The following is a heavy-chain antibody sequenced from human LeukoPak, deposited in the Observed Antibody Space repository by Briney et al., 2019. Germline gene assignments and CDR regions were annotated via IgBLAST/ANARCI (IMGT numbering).Heavy chain of an antibody. J-gene: IGHJ3*02. CDR2: INPSGGST. Sequence: GASVKVSCKASGYTFTSYYMHWVRQAPGQGLEWMGIINPSGGSTSYAQEFQGRVTMTRDTSTSTVYMELSSLRSEDTAVYYCARGPQVGATKGAFDIWGQGTMVTVSS. D-gene: IGHD1-26*01. V-gene: IGHV1-46*01. CDR3: ARGPQVGATKGAFDI. CDR1: GYTFTSYY.